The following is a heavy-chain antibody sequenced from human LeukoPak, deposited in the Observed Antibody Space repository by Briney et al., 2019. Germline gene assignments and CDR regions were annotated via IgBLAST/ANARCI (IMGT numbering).Heavy chain of an antibody. V-gene: IGHV3-7*01. CDR3: AREQGYSSSWYTGYYYYYMDV. CDR1: GFTFSSYW. D-gene: IGHD6-13*01. CDR2: IKQDGSEK. J-gene: IGHJ6*03. Sequence: PGGSLRLSCAASGFTFSSYWMSWVRHAPGKGLEGVANIKQDGSEKYYVDSVKGRFTISRDNAKNSLYLQMNSLRAEDAAVYYCAREQGYSSSWYTGYYYYYMDVWGKGTTVTVSS.